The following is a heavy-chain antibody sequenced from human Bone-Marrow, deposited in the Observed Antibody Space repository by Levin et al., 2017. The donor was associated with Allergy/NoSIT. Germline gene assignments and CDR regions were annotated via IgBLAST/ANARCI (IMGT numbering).Heavy chain of an antibody. CDR3: ARESLVVVTHFDF. D-gene: IGHD3-22*01. V-gene: IGHV3-11*05. CDR1: GFTFGDFY. Sequence: NPGGSLRLSCAASGFTFGDFYMSWIRQAPGKGLEWISFISSSSYHTKYADSVKGRFTISRDNAKNSLYLQMNSLRADDTAVYYCARESLVVVTHFDFWGQGTLVTVSS. J-gene: IGHJ4*02. CDR2: ISSSSYHT.